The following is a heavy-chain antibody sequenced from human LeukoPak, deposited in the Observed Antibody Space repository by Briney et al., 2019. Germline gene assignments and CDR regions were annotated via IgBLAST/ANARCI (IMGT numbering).Heavy chain of an antibody. Sequence: SETLSLTCTVSGGSISSYYWSWIRQPPGKRLEWIGHIYYSGSTNYNPSLKSRVTISVDTSKNQFSLKLTSVTAADTAVYYCARDYAGSSSWNWFDPWGQGTLVTVSS. CDR3: ARDYAGSSSWNWFDP. D-gene: IGHD6-13*01. J-gene: IGHJ5*02. CDR1: GGSISSYY. CDR2: IYYSGST. V-gene: IGHV4-59*01.